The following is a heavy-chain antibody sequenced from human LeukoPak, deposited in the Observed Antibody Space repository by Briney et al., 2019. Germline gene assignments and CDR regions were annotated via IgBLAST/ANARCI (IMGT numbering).Heavy chain of an antibody. J-gene: IGHJ4*02. D-gene: IGHD3-22*01. V-gene: IGHV1-2*02. Sequence: ASVKVSCKASGYTFTGYYMHWVRQAPGQGLEWMGWINPNSGGTNYAQKLQGRVTMTTDTSTSTAYMELRSLRSDDTAVYYCARDLYYYDSSGYYPFDYWGQGTLVTVSS. CDR3: ARDLYYYDSSGYYPFDY. CDR2: INPNSGGT. CDR1: GYTFTGYY.